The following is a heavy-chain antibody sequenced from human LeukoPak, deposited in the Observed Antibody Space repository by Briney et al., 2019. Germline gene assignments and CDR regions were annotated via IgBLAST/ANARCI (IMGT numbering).Heavy chain of an antibody. CDR2: IYYSGST. J-gene: IGHJ4*02. D-gene: IGHD3-10*01. CDR3: ARVKGVRVFDY. Sequence: SETLSLTCTVSGGSISSHYWSWTRQPPGKGLEWMGYIYYSGSTNYNPSLKSRVAISVDTSKNQFSLKLSSVTAADTAVYYCARVKGVRVFDYWGQGTLVTVSS. CDR1: GGSISSHY. V-gene: IGHV4-59*11.